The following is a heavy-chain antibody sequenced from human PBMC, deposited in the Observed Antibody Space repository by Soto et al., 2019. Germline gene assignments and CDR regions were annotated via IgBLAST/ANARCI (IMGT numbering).Heavy chain of an antibody. CDR3: ARLKRIMLTFGGVTANGPMDY. J-gene: IGHJ4*02. Sequence: GESLKISCKGSGYSFTSYWIGWVRQMPGKGLEWMGIIYPGDSDTRYSPSFQGQVTISADKSISTAYLQWSSLKASDTAMYYCARLKRIMLTFGGVTANGPMDYWGQGTLVTVSS. CDR2: IYPGDSDT. D-gene: IGHD3-16*01. V-gene: IGHV5-51*01. CDR1: GYSFTSYW.